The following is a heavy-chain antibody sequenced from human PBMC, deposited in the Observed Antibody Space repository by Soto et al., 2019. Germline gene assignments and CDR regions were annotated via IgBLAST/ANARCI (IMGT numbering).Heavy chain of an antibody. Sequence: QAQLVQSGAEVKKPGASVKVSCKASGYTFTGYYMHWVRQAPGQGLEWMGWINPNSGGTNYAQKFQDWVTMTRETSISTAYMELSRLRSDDTAVYYCASSSNGYDAFDIWGQGTMVTVSS. J-gene: IGHJ3*02. D-gene: IGHD6-19*01. CDR2: INPNSGGT. CDR3: ASSSNGYDAFDI. CDR1: GYTFTGYY. V-gene: IGHV1-2*04.